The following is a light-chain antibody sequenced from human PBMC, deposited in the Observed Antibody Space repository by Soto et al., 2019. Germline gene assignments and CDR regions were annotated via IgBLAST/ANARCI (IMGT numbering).Light chain of an antibody. V-gene: IGKV3-20*01. J-gene: IGKJ1*01. CDR1: QRVTGGY. CDR2: GAS. Sequence: VLTQSPGTLSLSPGERATLSCRATQRVTGGYLAWYQQKPGQAPRLLIYGASARATDIPERFSGSGSGTDFTHTISRLEPEDFAVYYCQQYGTSPSWTFGQGTKVEVK. CDR3: QQYGTSPSWT.